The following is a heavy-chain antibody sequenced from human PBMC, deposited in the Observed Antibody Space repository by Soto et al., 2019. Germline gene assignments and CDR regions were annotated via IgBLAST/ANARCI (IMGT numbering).Heavy chain of an antibody. V-gene: IGHV1-58*02. CDR2: IVVGSGNT. D-gene: IGHD3-3*02. Sequence: ASVKVSCKASGFTFTSSAMQWVRQARGQRLEWIGWIVVGSGNTNYAQKFQERVTITRDMSTSTAYMELSSLRSEDTAVYYCAALSFPPWTPRRTGNWFDPWGQGTLVTVSS. J-gene: IGHJ5*02. CDR1: GFTFTSSA. CDR3: AALSFPPWTPRRTGNWFDP.